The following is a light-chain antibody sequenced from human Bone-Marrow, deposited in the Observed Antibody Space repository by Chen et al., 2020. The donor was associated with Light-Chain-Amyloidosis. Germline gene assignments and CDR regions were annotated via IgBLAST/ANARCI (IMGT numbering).Light chain of an antibody. CDR2: DAS. V-gene: IGKV3-11*01. J-gene: IGKJ4*01. CDR3: QQRVNWRT. Sequence: EIVLTQSPATLSLSPGARATLSCRASPSVSNYLAWYQQKPGQAPRLLIYDASKRATGIPARFSGSGSGTDFTITISSLEPEDFAVYYCQQRVNWRTFGGGTKVEFK. CDR1: PSVSNY.